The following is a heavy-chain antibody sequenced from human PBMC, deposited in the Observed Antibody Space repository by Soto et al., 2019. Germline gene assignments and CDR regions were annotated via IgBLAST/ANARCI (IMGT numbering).Heavy chain of an antibody. Sequence: AAVNISCNASGYTFTSYGISWVRQAPGQGLEWMGWISAYNGNTNYAQKLQGRVTMTTDTPTSTAYMELRSLRSDDTAVYYCARELGQQLVGWFDPCGQGTLFTVSS. J-gene: IGHJ5*02. V-gene: IGHV1-18*01. CDR1: GYTFTSYG. D-gene: IGHD6-13*01. CDR3: ARELGQQLVGWFDP. CDR2: ISAYNGNT.